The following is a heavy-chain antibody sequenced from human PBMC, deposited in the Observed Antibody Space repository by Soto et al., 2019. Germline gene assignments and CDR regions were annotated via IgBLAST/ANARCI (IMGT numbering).Heavy chain of an antibody. V-gene: IGHV4-39*01. CDR3: ARQCSSSLGETQYYYYYGMDV. CDR1: GDSISSSLYY. D-gene: IGHD6-13*01. Sequence: SETLSLTCTVSGDSISSSLYYWGWIRQPPGKGLEWIGSIYYIGSTYYNPSLKSRVTIFVDTSKNQFSLKLRSVTAADTAVYYCARQCSSSLGETQYYYYYGMDVWGQGTTVTVSS. CDR2: IYYIGST. J-gene: IGHJ6*02.